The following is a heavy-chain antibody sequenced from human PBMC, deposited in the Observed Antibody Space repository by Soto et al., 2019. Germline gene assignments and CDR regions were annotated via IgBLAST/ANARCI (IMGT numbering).Heavy chain of an antibody. CDR1: GFTFSSYG. Sequence: RGSLRLSCAASGFTFSSYGMHWVRQAPGKGLEWVAVIWYDGSNKYYADSVKGRFTISRDNSKNTLYLQMNSLRAEDTAVYYCARREYYYYGMDVWGQGTTVTVSS. CDR3: ARREYYYYGMDV. CDR2: IWYDGSNK. J-gene: IGHJ6*02. V-gene: IGHV3-33*01.